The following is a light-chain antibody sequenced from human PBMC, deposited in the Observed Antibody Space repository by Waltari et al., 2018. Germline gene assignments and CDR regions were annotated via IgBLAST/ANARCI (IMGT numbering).Light chain of an antibody. CDR3: LSYDSSLSAGL. CDR1: SPNIGSNY. J-gene: IGLJ2*01. CDR2: QDN. V-gene: IGLV1-40*01. Sequence: QSVLTQPPSVSGAPGQRVTISCTRSSPNIGSNYVSWYQQLPGTTPKLLIYQDNKRPSGVSDLVSGSKSGTSASLTITGLQTEDEADYYCLSYDSSLSAGLFGGGTRLTVL.